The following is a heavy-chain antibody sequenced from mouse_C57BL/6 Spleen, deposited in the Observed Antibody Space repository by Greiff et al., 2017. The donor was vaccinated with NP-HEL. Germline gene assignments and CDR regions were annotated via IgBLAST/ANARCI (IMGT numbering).Heavy chain of an antibody. CDR2: IDPSDSYT. J-gene: IGHJ4*01. CDR3: ARTRKWDYLYAMDY. D-gene: IGHD2-4*01. CDR1: GYTFTSYW. Sequence: QVQLQQPGAELVKPGASVKLSCKASGYTFTSYWMQWVKQRPGQGLEWIGEIDPSDSYTNYNQKFKGKATLTVDTSSSTAYMQLSSLTSEDSAVYYCARTRKWDYLYAMDYWGQGTSVTVSS. V-gene: IGHV1-50*01.